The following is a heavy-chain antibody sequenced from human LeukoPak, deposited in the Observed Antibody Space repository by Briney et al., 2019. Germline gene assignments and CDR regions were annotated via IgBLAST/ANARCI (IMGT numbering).Heavy chain of an antibody. CDR1: GGSISSYY. CDR3: ARMAPYGDYLFDY. Sequence: PSETLSLTCTVSGGSISSYYWSWIRQPPGKGLEWIGYIYYSGSTNYNPSLKSRVTISVDTSKNQFSLKLNSVTAADTAVYYCARMAPYGDYLFDYWGQGTLVTVSS. J-gene: IGHJ4*02. D-gene: IGHD4-17*01. CDR2: IYYSGST. V-gene: IGHV4-59*01.